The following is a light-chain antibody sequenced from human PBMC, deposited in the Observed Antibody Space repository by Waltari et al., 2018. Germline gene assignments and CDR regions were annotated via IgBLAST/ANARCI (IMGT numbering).Light chain of an antibody. CDR3: CSYSGGGSV. Sequence: QSALTQPAPVSASPGQSVTISCSGSDTNIGAYNLVSWYQQHPGKVPKLLLYEITKRPSGISDRFSGSKSGNTASLTISGLQADDEADYYCCSYSGGGSVFGTGTTVTVL. CDR1: DTNIGAYNL. CDR2: EIT. J-gene: IGLJ1*01. V-gene: IGLV2-23*02.